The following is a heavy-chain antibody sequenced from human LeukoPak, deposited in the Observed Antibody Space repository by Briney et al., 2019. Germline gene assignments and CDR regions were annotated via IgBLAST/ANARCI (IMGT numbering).Heavy chain of an antibody. J-gene: IGHJ4*02. CDR1: GGSFSGYY. Sequence: SETLSLTCAVYGGSFSGYYWSWIRQPPGKGLEWIGEINHSGSTNYNPSLKSRVTISVDKSKNHFSLRLSSVTAADTAVYYCARVVARAFDYWGQGTLVTVSS. CDR3: ARVVARAFDY. V-gene: IGHV4-34*01. CDR2: INHSGST. D-gene: IGHD3-16*02.